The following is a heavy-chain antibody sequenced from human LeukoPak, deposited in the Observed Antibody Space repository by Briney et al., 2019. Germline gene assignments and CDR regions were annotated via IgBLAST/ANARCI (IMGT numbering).Heavy chain of an antibody. CDR3: ATSYSSGWNLFDY. V-gene: IGHV3-48*02. D-gene: IGHD6-19*01. CDR2: ISSTSTTI. CDR1: GITFSSYS. J-gene: IGHJ4*02. Sequence: GGSLRLSCAASGITFSSYSINWARQAPGKGLEWVSYISSTSTTIYYADSVKGRFTISRDNAKNSLFLQMNSLRDEDTAVYYCATSYSSGWNLFDYWGQGTLVTVSS.